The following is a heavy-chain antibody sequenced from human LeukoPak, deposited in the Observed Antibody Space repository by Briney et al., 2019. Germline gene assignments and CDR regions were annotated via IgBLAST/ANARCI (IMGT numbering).Heavy chain of an antibody. J-gene: IGHJ4*02. CDR1: GYTFTSYG. V-gene: IGHV1-18*04. Sequence: ASVKVSCKASGYTFTSYGISWVRQAPGQGLEWMGWISAYNGNTNYAQKLQGRVTMTTDTSTSTAYMELRGLRSDDTAVYYCARDRYSSSWANFDYWGQGTLVTVSS. D-gene: IGHD6-13*01. CDR2: ISAYNGNT. CDR3: ARDRYSSSWANFDY.